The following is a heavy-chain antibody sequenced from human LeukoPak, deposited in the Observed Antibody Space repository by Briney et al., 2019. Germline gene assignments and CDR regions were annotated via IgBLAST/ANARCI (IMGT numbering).Heavy chain of an antibody. Sequence: GASVKVSCKASGGTFSSYDISWVRQAPGQGLEWMGGIIPMFGTANYAQKFQGRVTISADKSTSTAYMELSSLGSEDTAVYYCASGRTDIVVAPATLRNYFFDYWGQGTLVTVSS. CDR1: GGTFSSYD. CDR3: ASGRTDIVVAPATLRNYFFDY. D-gene: IGHD2-2*01. CDR2: IIPMFGTA. J-gene: IGHJ4*02. V-gene: IGHV1-69*06.